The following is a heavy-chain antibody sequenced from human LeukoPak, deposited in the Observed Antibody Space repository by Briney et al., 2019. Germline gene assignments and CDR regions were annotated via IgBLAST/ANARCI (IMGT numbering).Heavy chain of an antibody. CDR3: ARVAKHFRGGLSFYYMDV. V-gene: IGHV4-39*07. CDR1: GGSINSGNHY. CDR2: IYYSGST. D-gene: IGHD3-10*01. J-gene: IGHJ6*03. Sequence: SETLSLTCTVSGGSINSGNHYWGWIRQFPGKGLEWIGNIYYSGSTYYNPSLKSRVTISLDTSKNQFSLKVISVTAADTAVYYCARVAKHFRGGLSFYYMDVWGKGTTVTISS.